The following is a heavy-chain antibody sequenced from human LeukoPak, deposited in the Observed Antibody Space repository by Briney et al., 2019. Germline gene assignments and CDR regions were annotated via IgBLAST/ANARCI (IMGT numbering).Heavy chain of an antibody. CDR2: ISGSAAST. Sequence: GGSLRLSCAASGITFSTYAMNWVGQASGKGLEWVSVISGSAASTSYADSVKGRFTISRDNSKNTLYLQMNSLRAEDTAVYYCARDAAYGNNWFDPWGQGTLVTVSS. V-gene: IGHV3-23*01. D-gene: IGHD3-16*01. CDR3: ARDAAYGNNWFDP. J-gene: IGHJ5*02. CDR1: GITFSTYA.